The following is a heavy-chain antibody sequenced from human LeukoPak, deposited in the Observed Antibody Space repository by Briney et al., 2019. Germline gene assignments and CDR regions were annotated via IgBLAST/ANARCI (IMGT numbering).Heavy chain of an antibody. D-gene: IGHD2-15*01. CDR3: ARGRGCSGAMCYRGLDV. Sequence: AGGSLRLSCAASGFTFSNYEMNWVRQAPGKGLEWVSYIGSSGSTIYYADSVKGRFTISRDNAKNSLYLQMNSLRDEDTAVYYCARGRGCSGAMCYRGLDVWGQGTTVTVSS. J-gene: IGHJ6*02. CDR1: GFTFSNYE. V-gene: IGHV3-48*03. CDR2: IGSSGSTI.